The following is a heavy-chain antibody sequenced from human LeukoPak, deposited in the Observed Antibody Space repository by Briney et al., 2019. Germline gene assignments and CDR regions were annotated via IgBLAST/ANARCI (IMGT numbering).Heavy chain of an antibody. CDR3: AGEDCSGGSCYSDY. J-gene: IGHJ4*02. V-gene: IGHV1-2*04. CDR1: GYTFTGNY. D-gene: IGHD2-15*01. CDR2: INPNSGGT. Sequence: ASVKVSCKASGYTFTGNYIHWVRQAPGQGLEWMGWINPNSGGTNYAQKFQGWVTMTRDTSISTAYMELSRLKSDDTAVYYCAGEDCSGGSCYSDYWGQGTLVTVSS.